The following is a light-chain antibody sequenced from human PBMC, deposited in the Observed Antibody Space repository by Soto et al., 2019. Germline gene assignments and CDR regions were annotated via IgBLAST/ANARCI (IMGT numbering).Light chain of an antibody. CDR2: GAS. CDR3: QQYNNWPWT. J-gene: IGKJ1*01. CDR1: QSVSSSY. Sequence: DIVLTQSPGTLSLSPGERATLSCRASQSVSSSYLAWYQQKPGQAPRLLIYGASSRATGIPARFSGSGSGTDFTLTISSLQSEDFAVYYCQQYNNWPWTFGQGTKVDIK. V-gene: IGKV3-20*01.